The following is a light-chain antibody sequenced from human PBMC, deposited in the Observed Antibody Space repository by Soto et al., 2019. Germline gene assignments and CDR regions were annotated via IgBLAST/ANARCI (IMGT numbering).Light chain of an antibody. J-gene: IGKJ2*01. V-gene: IGKV3-20*01. Sequence: EIVLTQAPGTLSLSPGERATLSCRASQNVRSGYLAWYQQKPGQAPRLLIDGASSRATGIPDRFSGSGSGTDFTLTISRLAPEDFALYYCQQYVNSPYTFGQGTKVDIK. CDR1: QNVRSGY. CDR2: GAS. CDR3: QQYVNSPYT.